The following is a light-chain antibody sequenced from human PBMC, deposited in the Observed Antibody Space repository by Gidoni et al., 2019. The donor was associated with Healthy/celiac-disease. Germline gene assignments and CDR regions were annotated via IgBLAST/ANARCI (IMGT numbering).Light chain of an antibody. J-gene: IGKJ2*01. CDR2: KAS. V-gene: IGKV1-5*03. Sequence: DIQMNQSPSTLSASVGDRVTITCRASQSISSWLAWYQQKPGKAPKLLIYKASSLESGVPSRFSGSGSGTEFTLTLSSLQPDDFATYYCQQYHSYSRTFGQGTKLEIK. CDR3: QQYHSYSRT. CDR1: QSISSW.